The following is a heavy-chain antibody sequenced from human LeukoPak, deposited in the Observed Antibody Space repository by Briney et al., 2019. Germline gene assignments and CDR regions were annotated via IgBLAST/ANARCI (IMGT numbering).Heavy chain of an antibody. CDR3: GRARGIAAARTNNWFDP. Sequence: GRSLRLSCAASGFTFSSYGMHWVRQAPGKGLEWVAVIWYDGSNKYYADSVKGRFTISRDNSKNTLYLQMNSLRAEDTAVYYCGRARGIAAARTNNWFDPWGQGTLVTVSS. V-gene: IGHV3-33*01. CDR1: GFTFSSYG. D-gene: IGHD6-13*01. CDR2: IWYDGSNK. J-gene: IGHJ5*02.